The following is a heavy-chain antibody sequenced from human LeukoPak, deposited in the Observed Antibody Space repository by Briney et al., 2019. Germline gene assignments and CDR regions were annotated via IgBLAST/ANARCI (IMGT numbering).Heavy chain of an antibody. CDR1: GFTFGDYA. CDR3: TRDPYSSGWYDY. J-gene: IGHJ4*02. Sequence: KTGGSLRLSCTASGFTFGDYAMSWFRQAPGKGLEWVGFIRSKAYGGTTEYAASVKGRFTISRDDSKSIAYLQMNSLKTEVTAVYYCTRDPYSSGWYDYWGQGTLVTVSS. D-gene: IGHD6-19*01. V-gene: IGHV3-49*05. CDR2: IRSKAYGGTT.